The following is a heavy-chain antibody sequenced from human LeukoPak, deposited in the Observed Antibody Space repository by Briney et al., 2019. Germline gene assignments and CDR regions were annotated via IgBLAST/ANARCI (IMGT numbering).Heavy chain of an antibody. CDR3: ATYYDFWSGYSNYGMDV. CDR1: GFTFSSYS. CDR2: ISSSSSYI. V-gene: IGHV3-21*01. D-gene: IGHD3-3*01. J-gene: IGHJ6*02. Sequence: GGSLRLSCAASGFTFSSYSMNWVRQAPGKGLEWVSSISSSSSYIYHADSVKGRFTISRDNAKNSLYLQMNSLRAEDTAVYYCATYYDFWSGYSNYGMDVWGQGTTVTVSS.